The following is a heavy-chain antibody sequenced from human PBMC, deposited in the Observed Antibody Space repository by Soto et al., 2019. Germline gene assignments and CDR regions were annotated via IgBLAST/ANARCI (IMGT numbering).Heavy chain of an antibody. CDR2: ISAYNGNT. CDR3: ARDPLLTPLPYSYGYFAY. V-gene: IGHV1-18*01. D-gene: IGHD5-18*01. J-gene: IGHJ4*02. Sequence: ASVKVSCKASGYTFTSYGISWVRQAPGQGLEWMGRISAYNGNTNYAQKLQGRVTMTTDTSTSTAYMELRSLRSDDTAVYYCARDPLLTPLPYSYGYFAYWGQGTLVTVSS. CDR1: GYTFTSYG.